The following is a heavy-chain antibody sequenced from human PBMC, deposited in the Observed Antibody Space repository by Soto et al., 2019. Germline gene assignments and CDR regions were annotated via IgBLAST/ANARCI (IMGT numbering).Heavy chain of an antibody. Sequence: GGSLRLSCAASGFTFSSYGMHWVRQAPGKGLEWVAVIWYDGSNKYYADSVKGRFTISRDNSKNTLYLQMNSLRAEDTAVYYCARDQMAVVVPAAKVHGMDVWGQGATVTVSS. CDR1: GFTFSSYG. CDR3: ARDQMAVVVPAAKVHGMDV. J-gene: IGHJ6*02. V-gene: IGHV3-33*01. D-gene: IGHD2-2*01. CDR2: IWYDGSNK.